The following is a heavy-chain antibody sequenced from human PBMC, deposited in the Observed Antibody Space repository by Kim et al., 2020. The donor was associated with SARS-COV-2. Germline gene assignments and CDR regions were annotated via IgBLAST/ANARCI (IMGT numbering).Heavy chain of an antibody. V-gene: IGHV4-34*01. Sequence: SETLSLTCAVYGGSFSGYYWSWIRQPPGKGLEWIGEINHSGRTNYNPSLKSRVTISVDTSKNQFSLKLSSVTAADTAVYYCARDGSGYDYGAFDIWGQGTMVTVSS. CDR3: ARDGSGYDYGAFDI. J-gene: IGHJ3*02. D-gene: IGHD5-12*01. CDR2: INHSGRT. CDR1: GGSFSGYY.